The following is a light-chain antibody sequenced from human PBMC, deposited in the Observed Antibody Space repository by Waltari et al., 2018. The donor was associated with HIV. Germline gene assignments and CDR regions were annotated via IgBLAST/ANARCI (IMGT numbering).Light chain of an antibody. V-gene: IGLV1-40*01. J-gene: IGLJ1*01. CDR1: SSNIGAGYD. Sequence: VTISCTGSSSNIGAGYDVHWYQQLPGTAPKLLIYGNSNRPSGVPDRFSGSKSGTSASLAITGLQAEDEADYYCQSYDSSLSGYVFGTGTKVTVL. CDR2: GNS. CDR3: QSYDSSLSGYV.